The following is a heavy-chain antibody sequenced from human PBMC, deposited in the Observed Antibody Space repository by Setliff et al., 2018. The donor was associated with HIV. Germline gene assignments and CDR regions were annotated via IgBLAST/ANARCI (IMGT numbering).Heavy chain of an antibody. CDR1: GGSIGSYC. J-gene: IGHJ3*02. CDR3: ARAWGAMRGEAFDI. CDR2: ICYSATT. D-gene: IGHD1-26*01. Sequence: ASETLSLTCTVSGGSIGSYCWSWIRQPPGKGLEWIGTICYSATTNYNPSLKNRVAISVDTSKNQFSLKLTSVTPADTAVYYCARAWGAMRGEAFDIWGQGTMVTVSS. V-gene: IGHV4-59*01.